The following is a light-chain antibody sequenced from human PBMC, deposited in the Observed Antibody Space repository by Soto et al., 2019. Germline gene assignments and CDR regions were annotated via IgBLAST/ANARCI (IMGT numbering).Light chain of an antibody. CDR3: QHYGTSTLT. Sequence: LLTQSPGTLSLSPGERATLSCRSSQRVSITSLAWYQQRPGQAPSLLIHGASSRASDIPDRFSGSGSGTDFPLTINRLEPEDFAVYYCQHYGTSTLTFGGGTRVEIK. V-gene: IGKV3-20*01. CDR2: GAS. CDR1: QRVSITS. J-gene: IGKJ4*01.